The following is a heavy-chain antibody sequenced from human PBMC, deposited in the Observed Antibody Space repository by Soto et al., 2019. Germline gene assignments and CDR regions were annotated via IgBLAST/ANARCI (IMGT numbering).Heavy chain of an antibody. D-gene: IGHD2-21*02. CDR2: ISYDGSNK. J-gene: IGHJ4*02. CDR1: GFTFSSYA. CDR3: ARDGAKYCGGDCPPPDY. Sequence: QVQLVESGGGVVQPGRSLRLSCAASGFTFSSYAMHWVRQAPGKGLEWVAVISYDGSNKYYADSVKGRFTISRDNSKNTLYLQMNSPRAEDTAVYYCARDGAKYCGGDCPPPDYWGQGTLVTVSS. V-gene: IGHV3-30-3*01.